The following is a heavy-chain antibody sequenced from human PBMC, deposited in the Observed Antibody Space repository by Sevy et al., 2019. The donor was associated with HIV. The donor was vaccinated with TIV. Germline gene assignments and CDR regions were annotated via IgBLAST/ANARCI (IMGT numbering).Heavy chain of an antibody. CDR1: GFTFSSYW. CDR3: ARDQLVPVLYGMDV. CDR2: IKQDGSEK. J-gene: IGHJ6*02. Sequence: GGSLRLSCAASGFTFSSYWMSWVRQAPGKGLEWVANIKQDGSEKYYVYSVKGRFTISRDNAKNSLYLQMNSLRAEDTAVYYCARDQLVPVLYGMDVWGQGTTVTVSS. D-gene: IGHD2-2*01. V-gene: IGHV3-7*03.